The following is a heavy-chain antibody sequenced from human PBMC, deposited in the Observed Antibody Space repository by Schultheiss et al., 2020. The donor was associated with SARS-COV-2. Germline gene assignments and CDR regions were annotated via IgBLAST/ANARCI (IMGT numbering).Heavy chain of an antibody. CDR2: VYPGDSDT. CDR3: ARHGTIFGVAETDY. CDR1: GYSFTTYW. Sequence: GGSLRLSCKTSGYSFTTYWIGWVRQMPGKGLEWMGIVYPGDSDTEYSPTFQGQVTISADKSISTAYLQWSSLKASDTAMYYCARHGTIFGVAETDYWGQGTLVTVSS. V-gene: IGHV5-51*01. D-gene: IGHD3-3*01. J-gene: IGHJ4*02.